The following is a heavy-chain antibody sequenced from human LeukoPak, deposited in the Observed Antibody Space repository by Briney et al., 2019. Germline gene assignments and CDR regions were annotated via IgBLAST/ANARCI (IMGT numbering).Heavy chain of an antibody. Sequence: GGSLRLSCAASGFTFSSYVMHWVRQAPGKGLEWVAVISYDGSNKYYADSVKGRFTISRDNSKNTLYLQMNSLRAEDTAVYYCAKGGIYSYGPLDYWGQGTLVTVSS. D-gene: IGHD5-18*01. CDR2: ISYDGSNK. CDR3: AKGGIYSYGPLDY. J-gene: IGHJ4*02. V-gene: IGHV3-30*18. CDR1: GFTFSSYV.